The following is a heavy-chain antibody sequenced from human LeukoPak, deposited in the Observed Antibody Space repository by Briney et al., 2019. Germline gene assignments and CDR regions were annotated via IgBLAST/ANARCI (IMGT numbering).Heavy chain of an antibody. CDR3: ARDKMVRGTPLDY. CDR2: IQYDANNK. CDR1: GFIFSTYG. V-gene: IGHV3-30*02. Sequence: GGSLRLSCAASGFIFSTYGMNWVRQAPGKGLEWVAFIQYDANNKYYADSVKGRFTTSRDNSKNTLYLQMNSLRAEDTAVYYCARDKMVRGTPLDYWGQGTLVTVSS. J-gene: IGHJ4*02. D-gene: IGHD3-10*01.